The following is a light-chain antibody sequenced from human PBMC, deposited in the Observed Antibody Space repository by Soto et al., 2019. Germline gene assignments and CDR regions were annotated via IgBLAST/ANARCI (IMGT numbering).Light chain of an antibody. Sequence: DIKLTQSPSTLAASVGDRVTITCRASQRIGFWLAWYQQKPGEAPNLLIYKASNLESGVPSRFSGSGSGTEFTLTISSLQPDDFATYYCQQSNGYSFGPGTKVEIK. CDR3: QQSNGYS. V-gene: IGKV1-5*03. J-gene: IGKJ1*01. CDR1: QRIGFW. CDR2: KAS.